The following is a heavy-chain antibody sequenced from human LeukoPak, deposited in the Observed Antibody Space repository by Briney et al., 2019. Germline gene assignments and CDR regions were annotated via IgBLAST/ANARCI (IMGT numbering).Heavy chain of an antibody. V-gene: IGHV3-30*03. CDR3: ARGTTNYYDSRDFEFDY. J-gene: IGHJ4*02. D-gene: IGHD3-22*01. CDR1: GFTFSSYG. CDR2: ISYDGSNK. Sequence: GGSLRLSCAASGFTFSSYGMHWARQAPGKGLEWVAVISYDGSNKYYADSVKGRFTISRDNSKNTLYLQMNSLRAEDTAVYYCARGTTNYYDSRDFEFDYWGQGTLVTVSS.